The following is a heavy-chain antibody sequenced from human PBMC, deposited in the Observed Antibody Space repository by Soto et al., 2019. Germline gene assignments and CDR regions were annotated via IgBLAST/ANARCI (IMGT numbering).Heavy chain of an antibody. J-gene: IGHJ5*02. D-gene: IGHD3-9*01. CDR1: GFTFSSYA. CDR3: AKDGERYFDWLLSSWFDP. V-gene: IGHV3-23*01. CDR2: ISGSGGST. Sequence: PGGSLRLSCAASGFTFSSYAMSWVRQAPGKGLEWVSAISGSGGSTYYADSVKGRFTISRDNSKNTLYLQMNSLRAEDTAVYYCAKDGERYFDWLLSSWFDPWGQGTLVTVSS.